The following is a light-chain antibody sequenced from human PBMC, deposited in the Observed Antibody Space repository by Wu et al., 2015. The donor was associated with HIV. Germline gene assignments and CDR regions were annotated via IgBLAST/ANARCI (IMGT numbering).Light chain of an antibody. Sequence: EIVLTQSPGTLSLSPGERATLSCRASQSVRSDYLGWYQQRPGQAPRLLIYGASSRVTGIPDRFSGSGSGTDFTLTISSLQPEDVATYYCQKYNTAPWTFGQGTKVEMK. J-gene: IGKJ1*01. V-gene: IGKV3-20*01. CDR2: GAS. CDR1: QSVRSDY. CDR3: QKYNTAPWT.